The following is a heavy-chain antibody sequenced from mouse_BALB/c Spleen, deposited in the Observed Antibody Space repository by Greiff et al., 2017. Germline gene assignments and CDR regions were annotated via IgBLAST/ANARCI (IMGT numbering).Heavy chain of an antibody. CDR3: ARGGYGEGDD. CDR1: GYAFSSYW. Sequence: QVQLQQSGAELVRPGSSVKISCKASGYAFSSYWMNWVKQRPGQGLEWIGQIYPGDGDTNYNGKFKGKATLTADKSSSTAYMQLSSLTSEDSAVYFCARGGYGEGDDWGQGTSVTVSS. V-gene: IGHV1-80*01. CDR2: IYPGDGDT. D-gene: IGHD2-2*01. J-gene: IGHJ4*01.